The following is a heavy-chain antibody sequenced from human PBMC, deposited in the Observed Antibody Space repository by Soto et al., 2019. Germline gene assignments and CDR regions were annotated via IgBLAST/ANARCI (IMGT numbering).Heavy chain of an antibody. CDR2: ISWNSGSI. Sequence: CLRLSCAASGFTFDDYAMHWVRQAPGKGLEWVSGISWNSGSIGYADSVKGRFTISRDNAKNSLYLQMNSLRAEDTALYYCAKDLGVLRYAFDICGQGTMVTVSS. V-gene: IGHV3-9*01. D-gene: IGHD2-8*01. J-gene: IGHJ3*02. CDR3: AKDLGVLRYAFDI. CDR1: GFTFDDYA.